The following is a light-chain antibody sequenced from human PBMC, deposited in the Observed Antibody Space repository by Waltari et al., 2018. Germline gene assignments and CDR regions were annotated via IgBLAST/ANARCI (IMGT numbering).Light chain of an antibody. V-gene: IGLV2-14*01. J-gene: IGLJ3*02. CDR1: SSDVGRSHY. Sequence: QSALTQPASVSGSPGQSLTIHCPVTSSDVGRSHYVSWYQQHPGKAPKLMIYEVSNRPSEVSNRFSGAKSGNTASLTISGLQAEDEADYYCSSYTSSSTRVFGGGTKLAVL. CDR2: EVS. CDR3: SSYTSSSTRV.